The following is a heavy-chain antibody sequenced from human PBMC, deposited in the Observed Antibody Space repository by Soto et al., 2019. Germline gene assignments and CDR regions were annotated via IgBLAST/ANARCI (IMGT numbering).Heavy chain of an antibody. CDR1: GFTFSSYA. V-gene: IGHV3-30-3*01. CDR3: ARDLIGGFDY. J-gene: IGHJ4*02. Sequence: QVQLVESGGGVVQPGRSLRLSCAASGFTFSSYAMHWVRQAPGKGLEWVAVISYDGSNKYYADSVKGRFTISRDNSKNTRYLQMNSLRAEDTAVYYCARDLIGGFDYWGQGTLVTVSS. CDR2: ISYDGSNK. D-gene: IGHD2-8*01.